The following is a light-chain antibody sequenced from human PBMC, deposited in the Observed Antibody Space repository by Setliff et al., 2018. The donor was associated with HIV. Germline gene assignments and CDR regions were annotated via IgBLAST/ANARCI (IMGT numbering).Light chain of an antibody. J-gene: IGLJ1*01. CDR2: DVS. Sequence: QSVLTQPASVSGSPGQSITISCTGTSSDVGGYNYVSWYQQHPGKAPKLMIYDVSKRPSGVSDRFSGSKSGNTASLTISGLQAEDEADYYCTSYTSSDIYVFATGTKVTVL. CDR1: SSDVGGYNY. V-gene: IGLV2-14*03. CDR3: TSYTSSDIYV.